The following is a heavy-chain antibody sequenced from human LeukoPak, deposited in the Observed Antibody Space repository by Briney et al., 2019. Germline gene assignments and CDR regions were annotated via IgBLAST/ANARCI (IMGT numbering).Heavy chain of an antibody. CDR2: ISYDGSNK. J-gene: IGHJ6*02. D-gene: IGHD5-18*01. Sequence: PGGSLRLSCAASGFTFSSYGMHWVRQAPGKGLEWVAVISYDGSNKYYADSVKSRFTISRDNSKNTLYLQMNSLRAEDTAVYYCAKEGGYSYGPLDYYYGMDVWGQGTTVTVSS. CDR3: AKEGGYSYGPLDYYYGMDV. V-gene: IGHV3-30*18. CDR1: GFTFSSYG.